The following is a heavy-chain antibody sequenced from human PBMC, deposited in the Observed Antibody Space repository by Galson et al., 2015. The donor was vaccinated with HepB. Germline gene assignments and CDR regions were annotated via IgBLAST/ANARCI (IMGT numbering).Heavy chain of an antibody. CDR3: ARARSTTSLPAR. Sequence: SVKVSCKASGYTFTSHGISWVRQAPGQGLEWMGWISGYNENTDYAQEFQGRVTITTDTSATTAYMEVRSLRSDDTAVYYCARARSTTSLPARWGQGTLVTVSS. CDR1: GYTFTSHG. D-gene: IGHD1-26*01. V-gene: IGHV1-18*04. CDR2: ISGYNENT. J-gene: IGHJ4*02.